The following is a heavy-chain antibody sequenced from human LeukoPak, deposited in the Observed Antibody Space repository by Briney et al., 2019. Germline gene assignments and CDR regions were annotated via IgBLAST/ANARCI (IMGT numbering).Heavy chain of an antibody. J-gene: IGHJ4*02. CDR3: ARGITMVRGVSTFFEY. D-gene: IGHD3-10*01. CDR2: IYHSGST. CDR1: GYSISSGYY. Sequence: PSETLSLTCTVSGYSISSGYYWGWIRRPPGKGLEWIGSIYHSGSTYYNPSLKSRVTISVDTSKNQFSLKLSSVTAADTAVYYCARGITMVRGVSTFFEYWGQGTLVTVSS. V-gene: IGHV4-38-2*02.